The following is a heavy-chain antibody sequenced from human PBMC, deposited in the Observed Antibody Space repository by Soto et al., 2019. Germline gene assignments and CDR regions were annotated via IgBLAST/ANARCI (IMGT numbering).Heavy chain of an antibody. CDR2: IYYSGST. V-gene: IGHV4-59*01. J-gene: IGHJ4*02. CDR1: GGSISSYY. D-gene: IGHD2-21*01. CDR3: TRGGDPNKNGH. Sequence: PSETLSLTCTVSGGSISSYYWSWIRQPPGKGLEWIGYIYYSGSTNYNPSLKSRVTISVDTSKNQFSLKLTSVNAADTAVYYCTRGGDPNKNGHWGQGTLVTVSS.